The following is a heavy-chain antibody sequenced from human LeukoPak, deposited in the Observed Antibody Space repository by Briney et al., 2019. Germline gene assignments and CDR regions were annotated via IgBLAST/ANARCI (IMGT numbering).Heavy chain of an antibody. CDR2: INHSGST. CDR1: GGSFSGYY. J-gene: IGHJ4*02. V-gene: IGHV4-34*01. D-gene: IGHD6-19*01. CDR3: ARRSRRSIAVAGPFFDY. Sequence: SSETLSLTCAVYGGSFSGYYWSWIRQPPGKGLEWIGEINHSGSTNYNPSLKSRVTISVDTSKNQFSLKLSSVTAADTAVYYCARRSRRSIAVAGPFFDYWGQGTLVTVSS.